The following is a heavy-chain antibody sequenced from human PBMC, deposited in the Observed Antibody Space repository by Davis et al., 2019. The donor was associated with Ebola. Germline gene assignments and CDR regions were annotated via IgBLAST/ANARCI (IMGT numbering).Heavy chain of an antibody. D-gene: IGHD5-18*01. CDR2: ISSSSSYI. CDR3: ARANSGYSYGYHFDY. J-gene: IGHJ4*02. Sequence: GESLKISCAASGFTFSSYAMSWVRQAPGKGLEWVSSISSSSSYIYYADSVKGRFTISRDNAKNSLYLQMNSLRAEDTAVYYCARANSGYSYGYHFDYWGQGTLVTVSS. CDR1: GFTFSSYA. V-gene: IGHV3-21*01.